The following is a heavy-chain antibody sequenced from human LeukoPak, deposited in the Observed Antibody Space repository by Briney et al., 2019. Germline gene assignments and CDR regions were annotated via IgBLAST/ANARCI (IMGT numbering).Heavy chain of an antibody. CDR3: ARGRYCSGGSCYFFGDY. V-gene: IGHV4-34*01. CDR1: GGSFSGYY. J-gene: IGHJ4*02. Sequence: SETLSLTCAVYGGSFSGYYWSWIRQPPGKGLEWNGEINHSGSTNYNPSLKSRVTISVDTSKNQFSLKLSSVTAADTAVYYCARGRYCSGGSCYFFGDYWGQGTLVTVSS. CDR2: INHSGST. D-gene: IGHD2-15*01.